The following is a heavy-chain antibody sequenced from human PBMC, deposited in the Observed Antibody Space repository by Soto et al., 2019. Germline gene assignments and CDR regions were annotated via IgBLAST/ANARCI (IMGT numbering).Heavy chain of an antibody. CDR3: ASEPRARGYDYWGGYYYYYGMDV. J-gene: IGHJ6*02. CDR1: GYTFTSYG. D-gene: IGHD5-12*01. V-gene: IGHV1-18*04. CDR2: ISAYNGNT. Sequence: ASVKVSCKASGYTFTSYGISWVRQAPGQGLEWMGWISAYNGNTNYAQKLQGRVTMTTDTSTSTAYMELRSLRSDDTAVYYCASEPRARGYDYWGGYYYYYGMDVWRQGTTVTVSS.